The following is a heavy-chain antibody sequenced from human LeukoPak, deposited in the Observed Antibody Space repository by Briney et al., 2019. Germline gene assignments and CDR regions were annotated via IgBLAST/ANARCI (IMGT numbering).Heavy chain of an antibody. V-gene: IGHV4-39*07. J-gene: IGHJ4*02. D-gene: IGHD3-10*01. CDR1: GGSISSSSYY. CDR2: IYYSGST. CDR3: ARENIGGRNYYGSGSYILADY. Sequence: KASETLSLTCTVSGGSISSSSYYWGWIRQPPGKGLEWIGSIYYSGSTYYNPSLKSRVTISVDTSKNQFSLKLSSVTAADTAVYYCARENIGGRNYYGSGSYILADYWGQGTLVTVSS.